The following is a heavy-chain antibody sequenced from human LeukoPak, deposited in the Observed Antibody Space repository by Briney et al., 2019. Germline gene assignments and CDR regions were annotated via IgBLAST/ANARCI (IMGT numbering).Heavy chain of an antibody. D-gene: IGHD3-16*01. CDR3: ARAVGEGWVDY. V-gene: IGHV3-23*01. CDR1: GFTFSSYA. J-gene: IGHJ4*02. CDR2: ITGSGDNT. Sequence: GGSLRLSCAASGFTFSSYAMIWVRQAPGKGLEWVSSITGSGDNTYYADSVKGRFTISRHNSKNTLDLQMNSLRPDDTAVYYCARAVGEGWVDYWGQGTLVTVSS.